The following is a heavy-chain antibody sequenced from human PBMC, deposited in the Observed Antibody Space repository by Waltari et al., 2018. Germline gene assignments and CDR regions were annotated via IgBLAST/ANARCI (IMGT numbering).Heavy chain of an antibody. CDR1: GFTFSSYW. CDR2: RKQDGRQK. V-gene: IGHV3-7*01. D-gene: IGHD6-19*01. J-gene: IGHJ4*02. Sequence: EVQLVESGGGLVQPGGSLRLSCAASGFTFSSYWMSWVRQAPGKGVEWVANRKQDGRQKGYVDSVKGRFTISRDNSKNSVYLQMNNLRVEDTAIYYCARDEVGGYFALWGQGTLVTVSS. CDR3: ARDEVGGYFAL.